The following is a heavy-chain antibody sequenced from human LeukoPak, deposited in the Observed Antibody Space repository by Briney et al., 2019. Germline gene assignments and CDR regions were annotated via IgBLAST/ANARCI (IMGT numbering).Heavy chain of an antibody. V-gene: IGHV6-1*01. CDR3: ARDIAAACDY. D-gene: IGHD6-13*01. J-gene: IGHJ4*02. CDR2: TYYRSTWYN. CDR1: GDSVSTDA. Sequence: SQTLSLTCAISGDSVSTDAWTWIRQSPLRGLEWLGRTYYRSTWYNEYALSVKSRITINPDTSKNQFSLHLTSVTPVDTAVYFCARDIAAACDYWGQGTLVTVSS.